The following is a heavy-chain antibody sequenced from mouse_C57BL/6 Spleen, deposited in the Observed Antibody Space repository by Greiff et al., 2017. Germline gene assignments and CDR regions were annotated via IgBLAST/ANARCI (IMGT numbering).Heavy chain of an antibody. J-gene: IGHJ3*01. CDR1: GYAFSSYW. CDR3: ASLANWAFAY. Sequence: VQLQQSGAELVKPGASVKISCKASGYAFSSYWMNWVKQRPGQGLEWIGQIYPGDGDTNYNGKFKGKATLTADKSSSTAYMQLSSLTSEDSAVYFCASLANWAFAYWGQGTLVTVAA. V-gene: IGHV1-80*01. CDR2: IYPGDGDT. D-gene: IGHD4-1*01.